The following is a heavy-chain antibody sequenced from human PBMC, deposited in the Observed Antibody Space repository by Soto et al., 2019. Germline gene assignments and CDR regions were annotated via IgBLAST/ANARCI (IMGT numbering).Heavy chain of an antibody. J-gene: IGHJ4*02. CDR3: ARAPTGTTLDY. D-gene: IGHD1-7*01. Sequence: ASVKVSCNASGYSFTGYYMHWVRQAPGQGLEWMGWINPNSGGTNYAQKFQGRVTMTRDTSISTAYMELSSLRSDDTAVYYCARAPTGTTLDYWGQGTLVTVSS. CDR1: GYSFTGYY. V-gene: IGHV1-2*02. CDR2: INPNSGGT.